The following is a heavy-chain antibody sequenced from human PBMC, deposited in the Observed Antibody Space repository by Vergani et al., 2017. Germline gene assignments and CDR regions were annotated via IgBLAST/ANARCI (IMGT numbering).Heavy chain of an antibody. J-gene: IGHJ6*03. V-gene: IGHV3-66*02. CDR3: VKDFFHGSSGLGYYMDV. D-gene: IGHD6-25*01. Sequence: LVESGGGLVQPGGSLRLSCAASSFSVSSHYMTWVRQAPGKGLEWVSTINIGGRTSYADSVKGRLTLTRDDSKNTLHLQMNSLRPEDTAVYYCVKDFFHGSSGLGYYMDVWGKGTTVIVSS. CDR2: INIGGRT. CDR1: SFSVSSHY.